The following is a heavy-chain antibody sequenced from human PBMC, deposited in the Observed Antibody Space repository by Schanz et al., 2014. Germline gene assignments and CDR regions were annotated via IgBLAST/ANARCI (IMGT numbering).Heavy chain of an antibody. CDR1: RSTFSSYT. J-gene: IGHJ4*02. CDR3: SRGYGHSPADY. CDR2: FIPILDVG. D-gene: IGHD4-17*01. Sequence: QVQLVQSGAEVKKPGSSVKVSCKASRSTFSSYTISWVRQARGQGLEWVGRFIPILDVGNYAQQFQGRVTITADRSTSTAYMELSSLRSKDTAVYYCSRGYGHSPADYWGQGTLVTVSS. V-gene: IGHV1-69*04.